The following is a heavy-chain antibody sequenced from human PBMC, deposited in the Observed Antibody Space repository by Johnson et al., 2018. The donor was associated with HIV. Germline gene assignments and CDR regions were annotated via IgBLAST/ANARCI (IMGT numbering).Heavy chain of an antibody. V-gene: IGHV3-66*04. CDR1: GFTVSSNY. J-gene: IGHJ3*01. Sequence: VQLVESGGGVVQPGRSRRLSCAVSGFTVSSNYMSWVRQAPGKGLEWVSVIYSGDTTYYADSVKGRFTISRDNSKNTVYLQMNTLRADDTAVYYCAKHLGSDAFDYWGQGTLVTVSS. CDR2: IYSGDTT. D-gene: IGHD1-26*01. CDR3: AKHLGSDAFDY.